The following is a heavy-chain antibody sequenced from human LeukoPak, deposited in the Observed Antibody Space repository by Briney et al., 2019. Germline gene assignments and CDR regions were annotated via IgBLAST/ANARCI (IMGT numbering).Heavy chain of an antibody. J-gene: IGHJ4*02. D-gene: IGHD5-18*01. Sequence: PSETLSLTCTVSGYSISSGYYWGWIRQPPGKGLEWIGSIYHSGSTYYNPSLKSRVTISVDTSKNQFSLKLSPVTAADSAVYYCARVLLYSYGYIDYWGQGTLVTVSS. V-gene: IGHV4-38-2*02. CDR1: GYSISSGYY. CDR3: ARVLLYSYGYIDY. CDR2: IYHSGST.